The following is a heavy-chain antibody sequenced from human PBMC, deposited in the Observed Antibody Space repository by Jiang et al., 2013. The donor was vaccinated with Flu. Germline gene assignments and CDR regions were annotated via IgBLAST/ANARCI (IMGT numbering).Heavy chain of an antibody. J-gene: IGHJ3*02. D-gene: IGHD5-24*01. Sequence: KSRVTISVDTSKNQFSLKLSSVTAADTAVYYCARDPRRDGYNNGAFDIWGQGTMVTVSS. V-gene: IGHV4-59*01. CDR3: ARDPRRDGYNNGAFDI.